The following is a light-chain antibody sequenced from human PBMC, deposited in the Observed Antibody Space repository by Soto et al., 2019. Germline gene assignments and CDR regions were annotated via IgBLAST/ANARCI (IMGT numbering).Light chain of an antibody. Sequence: DIQMTQSPSSLSASVGDRVTIICRASQSVSTRLAWYQQKPGKAPKVLIYDASSWAGGVPSRFTGSGSGTEFTLAINSLRPDDFATYYGQQYSVYWTFGQGTKVEMK. CDR1: QSVSTR. J-gene: IGKJ1*01. CDR2: DAS. CDR3: QQYSVYWT. V-gene: IGKV1-5*02.